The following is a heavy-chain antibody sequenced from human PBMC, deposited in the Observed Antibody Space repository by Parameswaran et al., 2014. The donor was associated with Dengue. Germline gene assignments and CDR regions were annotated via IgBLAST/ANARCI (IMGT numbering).Heavy chain of an antibody. D-gene: IGHD3-10*01. Sequence: RWIRQPPGKGLEWVSSISGSGGSTYYADSVRGRFTFSRDNSRNTLFLQMNSLRAEDTAVYYCATCAYYGSGTYFTYWGQGTLVTVSS. J-gene: IGHJ4*02. CDR2: ISGSGGST. CDR3: ATCAYYGSGTYFTY. V-gene: IGHV3-23*01.